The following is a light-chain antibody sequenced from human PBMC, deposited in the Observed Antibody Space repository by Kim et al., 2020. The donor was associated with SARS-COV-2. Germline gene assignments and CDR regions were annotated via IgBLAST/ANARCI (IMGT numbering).Light chain of an antibody. CDR2: GAS. V-gene: IGKV3-20*01. CDR3: QQYSSTPAT. Sequence: SPGERATPSCRASQSESGTYFAWYQQKPGQAPRRLIYGASSRATGIPDRFSGSSSGTAFTLTITRLEPEDFAVYYCQQYSSTPATFGQGTKVDIK. CDR1: QSESGTY. J-gene: IGKJ1*01.